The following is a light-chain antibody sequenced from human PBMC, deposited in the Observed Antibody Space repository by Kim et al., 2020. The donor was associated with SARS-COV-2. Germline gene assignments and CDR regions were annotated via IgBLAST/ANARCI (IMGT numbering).Light chain of an antibody. CDR3: QQYGSSPYT. CDR1: QSVTRSS. CDR2: GVS. Sequence: EIVLTQSPGTLSLSPGDRAALSCRASQSVTRSSLAWYQQKPGRAPRLLIYGVSRRAAGVPDRFTGSGSGADFTLTISRLEPEDFAVFYCQQYGSSPYTFGQGTKLEI. V-gene: IGKV3-20*01. J-gene: IGKJ2*01.